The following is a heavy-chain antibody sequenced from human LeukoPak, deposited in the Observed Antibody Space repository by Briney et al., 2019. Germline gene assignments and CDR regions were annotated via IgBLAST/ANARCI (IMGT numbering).Heavy chain of an antibody. V-gene: IGHV1-8*01. CDR1: GYTFSSYD. J-gene: IGHJ5*02. D-gene: IGHD3-10*01. CDR2: MSPNSGNT. CDR3: ARGFSGSAYFPEP. Sequence: GASVEVSCKTSGYTFSSYDINWVRQATGQGLEWMGWMSPNSGNTGYAQKFQGRVTMTRNTSTSTAYMKLSSLRSEDTAVYFCARGFSGSAYFPEPWGQGTLVTVSS.